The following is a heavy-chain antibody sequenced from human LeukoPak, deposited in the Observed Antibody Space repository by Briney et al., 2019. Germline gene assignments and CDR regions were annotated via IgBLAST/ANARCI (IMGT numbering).Heavy chain of an antibody. J-gene: IGHJ4*02. D-gene: IGHD3-22*01. CDR2: ISSGSSYI. V-gene: IGHV3-21*01. CDR3: ARDSGDYYDSSGYPFDY. CDR1: GFTFSSYS. Sequence: GGSLTLSCAASGFTFSSYSMNWVRQAPGKGLEWVSSISSGSSYIYYADSVKGRFTISRDNAKNSLYLQMNSLRAEDTAVYYCARDSGDYYDSSGYPFDYWGQGTLFRVSS.